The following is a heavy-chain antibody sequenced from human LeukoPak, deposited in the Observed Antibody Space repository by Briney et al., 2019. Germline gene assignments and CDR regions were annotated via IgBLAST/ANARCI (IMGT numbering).Heavy chain of an antibody. CDR1: GGSISSSTYY. D-gene: IGHD3-22*01. V-gene: IGHV4-61*05. CDR3: ARGKGKYYDIQYYYYYMDV. J-gene: IGHJ6*03. CDR2: IYYSGST. Sequence: SETLSLTCTVSGGSISSSTYYWGWIRQPPGKGLEWIGYIYYSGSTNYNPSLKSRVTISVDTSKNQFSLKLSSVTAADTAVYYCARGKGKYYDIQYYYYYMDVWGKGTTVTISS.